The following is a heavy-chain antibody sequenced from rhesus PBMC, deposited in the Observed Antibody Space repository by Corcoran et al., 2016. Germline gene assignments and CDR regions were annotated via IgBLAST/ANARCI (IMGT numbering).Heavy chain of an antibody. V-gene: IGHV3-54*02. CDR2: LSSDGSQK. D-gene: IGHD2-15*01. CDR3: TTCSY. CDR1: GFTFSDYG. Sequence: EVQLVESGGGLVQPGGSLRVSCAASGFTFSDYGVHWVRQGPGMGLEWVEVLSSDGSQKSNAESVRDRFTISKDNSKNMLYLQMNNLRLEDTAVYFCTTCSYWGQGVQVTVSS. J-gene: IGHJ4*01.